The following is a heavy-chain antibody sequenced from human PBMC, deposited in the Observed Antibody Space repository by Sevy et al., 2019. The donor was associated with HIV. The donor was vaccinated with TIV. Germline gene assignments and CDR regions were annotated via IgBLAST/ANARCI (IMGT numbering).Heavy chain of an antibody. J-gene: IGHJ4*02. CDR3: ARVYYDSSGYYYSCDY. D-gene: IGHD3-22*01. CDR2: ISSSGSTI. CDR1: GFTFSSYE. V-gene: IGHV3-48*03. Sequence: GGSLRLSCAASGFTFSSYEMNWVRQAPGKGLEWVSYISSSGSTIYYADSVKGRFTISRDNAKNSLYLQMNSLRAEDTAVYYCARVYYDSSGYYYSCDYWGQGTLVTVSS.